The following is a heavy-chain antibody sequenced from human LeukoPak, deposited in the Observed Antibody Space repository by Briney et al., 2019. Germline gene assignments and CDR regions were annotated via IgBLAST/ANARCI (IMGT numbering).Heavy chain of an antibody. V-gene: IGHV3-30*03. CDR3: ARDGSTSGFYYFDY. CDR1: GFTFSSYG. Sequence: PGGSLGLSCAASGFTFSSYGMHWVRQAPGKGLEWVAVISYDGSNKYYADSVKGRFTISRDNSKNTLYLQMNSLRAEDTAVYYCARDGSTSGFYYFDYWGQGTLVTVSS. CDR2: ISYDGSNK. D-gene: IGHD3-10*01. J-gene: IGHJ4*02.